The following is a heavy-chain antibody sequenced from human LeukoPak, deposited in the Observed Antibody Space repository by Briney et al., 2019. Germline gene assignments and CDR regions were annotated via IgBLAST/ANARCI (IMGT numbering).Heavy chain of an antibody. CDR1: GYSISIGYY. V-gene: IGHV4-38-2*02. CDR3: ARHRSTYDSSGYSPLYYCDY. Sequence: PSETLSLTCTVSGYSISIGYYWGCIRQPPGKGLEWIGSIYYSGKTYYNPSLKSRVSISLDTSKNQFSLKLSSVTAADTAVYYCARHRSTYDSSGYSPLYYCDYWGQGTLVTVSS. D-gene: IGHD3-22*01. J-gene: IGHJ4*02. CDR2: IYYSGKT.